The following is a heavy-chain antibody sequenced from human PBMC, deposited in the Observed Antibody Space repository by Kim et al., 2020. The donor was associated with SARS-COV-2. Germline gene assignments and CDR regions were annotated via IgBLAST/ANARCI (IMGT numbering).Heavy chain of an antibody. D-gene: IGHD1-26*01. CDR3: ARDPGGSYPVNYFDY. J-gene: IGHJ4*02. Sequence: SETLSLTCTVSGGSISSYYWSWIRQPPGKGLEWIGYIYYSGSTNYNPSLKSRVTISVDTSKNQFSLKLSSVTAADTAVYYCARDPGGSYPVNYFDYWGQGTLVTVSS. CDR1: GGSISSYY. V-gene: IGHV4-59*01. CDR2: IYYSGST.